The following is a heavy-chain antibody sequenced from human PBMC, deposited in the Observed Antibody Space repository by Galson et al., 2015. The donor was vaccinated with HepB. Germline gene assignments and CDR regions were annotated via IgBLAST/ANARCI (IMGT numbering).Heavy chain of an antibody. V-gene: IGHV3-15*01. Sequence: SLRLSCAASGFTFSHAWMSWVRQAPGKGLEWVGRIKSKTDGGTTDYAAPVKGRFTISRDDSKNTLYLQMNSLKTEDTAVYYCTTGIEYSSSWYVYYYYYYMDVWGKGTTVTVSS. CDR3: TTGIEYSSSWYVYYYYYYMDV. J-gene: IGHJ6*03. CDR2: IKSKTDGGTT. CDR1: GFTFSHAW. D-gene: IGHD6-13*01.